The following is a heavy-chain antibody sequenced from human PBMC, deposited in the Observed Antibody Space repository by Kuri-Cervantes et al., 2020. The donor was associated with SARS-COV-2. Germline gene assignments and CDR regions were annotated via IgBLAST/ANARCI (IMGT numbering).Heavy chain of an antibody. V-gene: IGHV3-23*01. CDR1: GFAFSSHS. Sequence: GGSLRLSCAASGFAFSSHSMTWLRQAPGGELEWVSAISGNSVWIYYADSVKGRFTISRDNSKNIVYLQMNSLGADDTAVYYCGPFSRYAYDFDKWGQGSLVTVSS. D-gene: IGHD3-9*01. J-gene: IGHJ4*02. CDR3: GPFSRYAYDFDK. CDR2: ISGNSVWI.